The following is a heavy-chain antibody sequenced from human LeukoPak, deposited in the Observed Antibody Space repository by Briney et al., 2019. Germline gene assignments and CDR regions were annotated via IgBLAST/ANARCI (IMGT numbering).Heavy chain of an antibody. V-gene: IGHV3-21*01. CDR3: ARIAISSLGAYYMDV. CDR1: GFMFTSYS. Sequence: GGSLRLSCAASGFMFTSYSTNWVRQAPGKGLEWVSSISASSTYIFYGDSVKGRFTLSRDNARSSLYLQMNGLRAEDTAVYYCARIAISSLGAYYMDVWGKGTTVTVSS. D-gene: IGHD5-24*01. J-gene: IGHJ6*03. CDR2: ISASSTYI.